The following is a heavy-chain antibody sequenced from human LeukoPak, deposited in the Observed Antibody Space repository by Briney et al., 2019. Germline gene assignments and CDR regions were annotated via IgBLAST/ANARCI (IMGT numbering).Heavy chain of an antibody. V-gene: IGHV3-23*01. Sequence: GGSLRLSCAASGFTFSNAWMSWVRQAPGKGLEWVSGISGNGGGTYYADSVKGRFTISRDNSKNTLYLQMNSLRAEDTAVYYCAKSFGYSRSWFDYWGQGTPVTVSS. CDR1: GFTFSNAW. D-gene: IGHD6-13*01. J-gene: IGHJ4*02. CDR3: AKSFGYSRSWFDY. CDR2: ISGNGGGT.